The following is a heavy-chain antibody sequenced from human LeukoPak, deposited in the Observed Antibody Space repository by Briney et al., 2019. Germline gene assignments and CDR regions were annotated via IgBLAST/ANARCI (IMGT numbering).Heavy chain of an antibody. CDR3: ARRGEAMDPFDY. Sequence: GESLKISCRGSGYSFTTYWIGWVRQMPGKGLEWMGIIYPGDSDTRYSPSFQGQVTISADKSINTAYLQWSSLKASDTAIYYCARRGEAMDPFDYWGQGTLVTVSS. CDR2: IYPGDSDT. V-gene: IGHV5-51*01. D-gene: IGHD5-18*01. CDR1: GYSFTTYW. J-gene: IGHJ4*02.